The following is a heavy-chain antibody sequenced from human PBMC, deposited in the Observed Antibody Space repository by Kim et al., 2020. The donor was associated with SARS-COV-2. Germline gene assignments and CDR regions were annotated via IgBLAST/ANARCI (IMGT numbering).Heavy chain of an antibody. V-gene: IGHV3-23*01. CDR1: GFTFSSYA. CDR3: AKDPLDYDFWSGYYYYGMDV. CDR2: ISGSGGST. D-gene: IGHD3-3*01. J-gene: IGHJ6*02. Sequence: GGSLRLSCAASGFTFSSYAMSWVRQAPGKGLEWVSAISGSGGSTYYADSVKGRFTISRDNSKNTLYLQMNSLRAEDTAVYYCAKDPLDYDFWSGYYYYGMDVWGQGTTVTVSS.